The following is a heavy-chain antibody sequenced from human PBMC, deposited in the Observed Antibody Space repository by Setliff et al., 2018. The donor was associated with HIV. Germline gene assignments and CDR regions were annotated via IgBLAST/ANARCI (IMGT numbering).Heavy chain of an antibody. Sequence: PSETLSLTCAVSGVSITSYYWNWIRQPPGKGLEWIGYIYYSGSTNYNPSLKNRVTISIDTSKNQFSLKLSSVTAADTAVYYCGAGPPYYYYMDVWGKGTTVTVSS. J-gene: IGHJ6*03. V-gene: IGHV4-59*08. D-gene: IGHD6-19*01. CDR2: IYYSGST. CDR3: GAGPPYYYYMDV. CDR1: GVSITSYY.